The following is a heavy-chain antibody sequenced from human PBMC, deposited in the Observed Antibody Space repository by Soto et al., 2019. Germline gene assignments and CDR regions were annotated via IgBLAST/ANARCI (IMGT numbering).Heavy chain of an antibody. J-gene: IGHJ2*01. V-gene: IGHV4-31*03. CDR2: IHSSWSI. CDR1: GGSINTAGDY. CDR3: VSGERAPWYVDL. Sequence: QVQLMESGPGLVRPSQTLSLTCTVSGGSINTAGDYWIWMRQRPGEGLQWIGSIHSSWSISYTPFLKGRVQVAADTSKTQFSLWLVSVTAADKAVYYCVSGERAPWYVDLGGRCTLVAVSS. D-gene: IGHD3-10*01.